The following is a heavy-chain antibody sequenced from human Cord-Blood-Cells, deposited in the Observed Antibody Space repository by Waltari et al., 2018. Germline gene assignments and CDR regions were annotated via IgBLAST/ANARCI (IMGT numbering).Heavy chain of an antibody. V-gene: IGHV1-3*01. CDR3: AREGQGYYYYGMDV. CDR1: GYTFTSYA. Sequence: QVQLVQSGAAVKKPGASVKVSCKASGYTFTSYAMHWVRQAPGQRLEWMGWINAGNGNTKYSQKFQGRVTITRDTSASTAYMELSSLRSEDTAVYYCAREGQGYYYYGMDVWGQGTTVTVSS. CDR2: INAGNGNT. J-gene: IGHJ6*02.